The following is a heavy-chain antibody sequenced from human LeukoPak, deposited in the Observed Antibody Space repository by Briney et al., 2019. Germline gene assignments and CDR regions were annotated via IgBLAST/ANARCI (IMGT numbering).Heavy chain of an antibody. J-gene: IGHJ4*02. CDR2: ISYDGSNK. Sequence: GGSLRLSCAASGFTFSSYAMHWVRQAPGKGLEWVAVISYDGSNKYYADSVKGRFTISRDNSKNTLYLQTNSLRAEDTAVYYCARDSPYSSGWYYWGQGTLVTVSS. D-gene: IGHD6-19*01. CDR1: GFTFSSYA. V-gene: IGHV3-30-3*01. CDR3: ARDSPYSSGWYY.